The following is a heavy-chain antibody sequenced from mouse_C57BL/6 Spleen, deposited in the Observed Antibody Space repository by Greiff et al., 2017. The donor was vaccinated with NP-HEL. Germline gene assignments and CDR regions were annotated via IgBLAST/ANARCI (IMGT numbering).Heavy chain of an antibody. CDR1: GFTFSSYA. CDR2: ISDGGSYT. D-gene: IGHD2-5*01. Sequence: EVKLVESGGGLVKPGGSLKLSCAASGFTFSSYAMSWVRQTPEKRLEWVATISDGGSYTYYPDNVKGRFTISRDNAKNNLYLQLSNLKSEDTAMYYCARDNSYYSNYAWFAYWGQGTLVTVSA. J-gene: IGHJ3*01. V-gene: IGHV5-4*01. CDR3: ARDNSYYSNYAWFAY.